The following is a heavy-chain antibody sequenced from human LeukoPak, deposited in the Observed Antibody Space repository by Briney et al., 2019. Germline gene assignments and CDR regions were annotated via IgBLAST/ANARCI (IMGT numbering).Heavy chain of an antibody. V-gene: IGHV6-1*01. CDR1: GDSVSSNSAA. CDR2: TYYRSKWYN. CDR3: ARDKWELFYFDY. D-gene: IGHD1-26*01. Sequence: SQTLSLTCAISGDSVSSNSAAWNWIRQSPSRGLEWLGRTYYRSKWYNDYAVSVKSRITINPDTSKNQFSLKLSSVTAADTAVYYCARDKWELFYFDYWGQGTLVTVSS. J-gene: IGHJ4*02.